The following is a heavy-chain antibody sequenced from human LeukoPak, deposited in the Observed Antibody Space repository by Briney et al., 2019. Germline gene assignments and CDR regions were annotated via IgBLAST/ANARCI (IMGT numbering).Heavy chain of an antibody. CDR1: GFTFNSYA. D-gene: IGHD4-17*01. CDR3: TADVPNDDGDYVPIGY. Sequence: PGGSLRLSCAASGFTFNSYAMSWVRQAPGKGLEWVGRIKSKRDGGTTDYAAPGKGGFTISRDDSENTLYLQMNSLKTEDTAVYYCTADVPNDDGDYVPIGYWGQGTLVTVSS. V-gene: IGHV3-15*01. CDR2: IKSKRDGGTT. J-gene: IGHJ4*02.